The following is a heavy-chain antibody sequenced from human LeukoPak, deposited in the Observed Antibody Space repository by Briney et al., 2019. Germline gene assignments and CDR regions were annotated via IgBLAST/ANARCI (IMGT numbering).Heavy chain of an antibody. V-gene: IGHV3-23*01. CDR3: AANPSWFGELYAFDI. Sequence: GGTLRLSCAASGFTFSSYGMSWVRQAPGKGLEWVSAISGSGGGTYYADSVKGRFTISRDNSKNTLYLQMNSLRAEDTAVYYCAANPSWFGELYAFDIWGQGTMVTVSS. CDR1: GFTFSSYG. D-gene: IGHD3-10*01. J-gene: IGHJ3*02. CDR2: ISGSGGGT.